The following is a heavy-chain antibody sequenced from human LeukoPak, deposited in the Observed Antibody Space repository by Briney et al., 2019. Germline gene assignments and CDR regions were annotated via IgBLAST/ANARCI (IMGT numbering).Heavy chain of an antibody. Sequence: SETLSLTCTVSGGSISSYYWSWIRQPAGKGLEWIGRIYTSGSTNYNPSLKSRVTMSVDTSKNQFSLELSSATAADTAVYFCARGRVSSSTWYSTYYYYFYMDVWGKGTTVTVSS. CDR2: IYTSGST. V-gene: IGHV4-4*07. CDR3: ARGRVSSSTWYSTYYYYFYMDV. CDR1: GGSISSYY. D-gene: IGHD6-13*01. J-gene: IGHJ6*03.